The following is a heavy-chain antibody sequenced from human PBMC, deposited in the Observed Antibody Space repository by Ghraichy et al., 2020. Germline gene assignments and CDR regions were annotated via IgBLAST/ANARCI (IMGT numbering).Heavy chain of an antibody. J-gene: IGHJ4*02. CDR3: AKDVVGATTSYYFDY. Sequence: GGSLRLSCAASGFTFDDYAMHWVRQAPGKGLEWVSLISWDGGSTYYADSVKGRFTISRDNSKNSLYLQMNSLRAEDPALYYCAKDVVGATTSYYFDYWGQGTLVTVSS. V-gene: IGHV3-43D*03. D-gene: IGHD1-26*01. CDR1: GFTFDDYA. CDR2: ISWDGGST.